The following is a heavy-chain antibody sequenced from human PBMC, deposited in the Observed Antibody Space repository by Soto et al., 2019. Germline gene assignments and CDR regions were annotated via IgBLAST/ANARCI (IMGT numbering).Heavy chain of an antibody. V-gene: IGHV3-43*01. J-gene: IGHJ4*02. CDR1: GFTFDDYP. CDR3: AQAAPRYDIVTDYYVQ. Sequence: EVRLEESGGDVVQSGGSLRLSCAASGFTFDDYPMHWVRQPPGKGLEWVSLVTWDGSGSYYADSVKGRFTSSRDNSKNFLYLQMNSLRPEDTGLYYCAQAAPRYDIVTDYYVQWGQGTLVTVSS. D-gene: IGHD3-9*01. CDR2: VTWDGSGS.